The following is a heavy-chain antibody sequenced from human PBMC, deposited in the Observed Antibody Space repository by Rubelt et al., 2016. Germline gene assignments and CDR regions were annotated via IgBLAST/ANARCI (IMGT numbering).Heavy chain of an antibody. CDR1: GYSISSGYY. Sequence: QVQLQESGPGLVKPSETLSLTCTVSGYSISSGYYWGWIRQPPGKGLEWIGSIYHSGSIYYNPSLKSGVTISVDTAKNPFSLKLSSVTAADTAVYYCAREYSSSSEFDYWGQGTLVTVSS. CDR3: AREYSSSSEFDY. D-gene: IGHD6-6*01. CDR2: IYHSGSI. J-gene: IGHJ4*02. V-gene: IGHV4-38-2*02.